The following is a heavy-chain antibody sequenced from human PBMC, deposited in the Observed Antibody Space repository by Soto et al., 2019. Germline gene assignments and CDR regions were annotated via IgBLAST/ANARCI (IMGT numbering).Heavy chain of an antibody. CDR3: ARGAYYYDSSGYYSY. J-gene: IGHJ4*02. CDR1: GFTFSSFG. CDR2: IRYDRNNI. D-gene: IGHD3-22*01. V-gene: IGHV3-33*01. Sequence: PGGSLRLSCAASGFTFSSFGMHWVRQAPGKGLEWVSVIRYDRNNIYYADSVKGRFTISRDNAKNSLYLQMNSLRAEDTAVYYCARGAYYYDSSGYYSYWGQGTLVTVSS.